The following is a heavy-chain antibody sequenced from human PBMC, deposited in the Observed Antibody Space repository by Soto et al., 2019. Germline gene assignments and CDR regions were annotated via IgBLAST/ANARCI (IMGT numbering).Heavy chain of an antibody. CDR2: MNPNSGNT. Sequence: ASVKVSCKASGYTFTSYDINWVRQATGQGLEWMGWMNPNSGNTGYAQKFQGRVTMTRNTSISTAYMELSSLRSEDTAVYYCARNSNDIVVVPAAYWGQGTRVTVSS. D-gene: IGHD2-2*01. J-gene: IGHJ3*01. CDR1: GYTFTSYD. CDR3: ARNSNDIVVVPAAY. V-gene: IGHV1-8*01.